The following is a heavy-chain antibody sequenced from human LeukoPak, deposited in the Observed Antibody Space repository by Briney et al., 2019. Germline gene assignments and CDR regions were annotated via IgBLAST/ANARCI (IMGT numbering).Heavy chain of an antibody. Sequence: ASVKVSCKASGYTFTGYYMHWVRQAPGQGLEWMGWINPNSGGTNYAQKFQGRVTMTRDTSISTAYMELSSLRSEDTAVYYCAREAGDYYGSGSYSSSWGQGTLVTVSS. J-gene: IGHJ4*02. CDR2: INPNSGGT. V-gene: IGHV1-2*02. CDR3: AREAGDYYGSGSYSSS. D-gene: IGHD3-10*01. CDR1: GYTFTGYY.